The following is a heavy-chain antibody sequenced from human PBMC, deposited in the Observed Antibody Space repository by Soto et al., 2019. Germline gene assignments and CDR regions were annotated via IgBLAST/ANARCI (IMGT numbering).Heavy chain of an antibody. J-gene: IGHJ6*02. V-gene: IGHV4-59*01. D-gene: IGHD6-6*01. CDR1: GGSMSSYY. Sequence: SETLSLTCTVSGGSMSSYYWIWIRQPPGKGLEWIGYIYYSGSTTYNPSLQLRVTMSVETSKNQFSLRLSLLTVADTAVYYCAREFRVAARHGRGDYYYGMDVWGLGATVTVSS. CDR3: AREFRVAARHGRGDYYYGMDV. CDR2: IYYSGST.